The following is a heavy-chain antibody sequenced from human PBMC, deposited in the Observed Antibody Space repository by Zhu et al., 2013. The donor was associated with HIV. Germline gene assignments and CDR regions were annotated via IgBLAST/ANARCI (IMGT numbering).Heavy chain of an antibody. CDR2: MNHRGDF. Sequence: GGSFSGYSWTWVRQCPGKGLEWIGEMNHRGDFYFSPSLKSRINIFLETPRNQFTLRMWSLTTADTAVYYCARGLAGRGHSFAGRYDYYYGMDVWGQGTTVAVSS. J-gene: IGHJ6*02. CDR1: GGSFSGYS. D-gene: IGHD5-18*01. CDR3: ARGLAGRGHSFAGRYDYYYGMDV. V-gene: IGHV4-34*01.